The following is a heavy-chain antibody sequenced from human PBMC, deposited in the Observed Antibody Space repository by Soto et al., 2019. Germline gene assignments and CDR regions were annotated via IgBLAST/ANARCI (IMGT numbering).Heavy chain of an antibody. J-gene: IGHJ4*01. Sequence: SGPTLVNPTQTLTLTCTLSGFSLNTSAMCVTWIRQAPGKALEWLALINWDADEYYNKSLKTRLTISKATSKNQVILTMTNMDPDDTATYYCARSHYRGGGPIVTSPHYDIEFWGQGSLVTVSS. V-gene: IGHV2-70*01. CDR3: ARSHYRGGGPIVTSPHYDIEF. D-gene: IGHD2-21*01. CDR2: INWDADE. CDR1: GFSLNTSAMC.